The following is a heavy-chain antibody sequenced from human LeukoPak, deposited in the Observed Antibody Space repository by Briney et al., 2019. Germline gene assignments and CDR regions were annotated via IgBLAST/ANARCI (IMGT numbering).Heavy chain of an antibody. CDR2: MNPNSGNT. Sequence: ASVKVSCKASGYTFTSYDINWVRQATGRGLEWMGWMNPNSGNTGYAQKFQGRVTITRNTSISTAYMELSSLRSEDTAVYYCARTAALDAFDIWDQGTMVTVSS. CDR1: GYTFTSYD. CDR3: ARTAALDAFDI. V-gene: IGHV1-8*03. J-gene: IGHJ3*02. D-gene: IGHD6-13*01.